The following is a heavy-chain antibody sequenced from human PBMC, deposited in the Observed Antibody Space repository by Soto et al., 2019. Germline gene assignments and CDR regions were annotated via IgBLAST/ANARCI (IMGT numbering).Heavy chain of an antibody. J-gene: IGHJ4*02. CDR3: ATESGSTYGYFDH. D-gene: IGHD5-18*01. Sequence: QTLSLTCTVSGGSVTSDEDYWTWIRQSPGKGLEWIGYISNSGSTGYNPSLKTRLSMSVDRSKNQFTLRLTSVTAADTAVYFCATESGSTYGYFDHWGQGTQVTVSS. CDR2: ISNSGST. V-gene: IGHV4-30-4*01. CDR1: GGSVTSDEDY.